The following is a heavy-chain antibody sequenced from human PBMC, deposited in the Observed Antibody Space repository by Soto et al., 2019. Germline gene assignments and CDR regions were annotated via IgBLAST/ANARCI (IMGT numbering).Heavy chain of an antibody. Sequence: EAQLVESGGGLVQPGGSLRLSCTASGISLSNYWMHWVRQAPGKGLVWVSRINPESTTITYADSVKGRFTISRDNAENTLFLHMNSLSAGDTGVYYCTKDTFGGRDSCGQGTLVTVSS. CDR2: INPESTTI. CDR1: GISLSNYW. D-gene: IGHD2-15*01. V-gene: IGHV3-74*01. J-gene: IGHJ4*02. CDR3: TKDTFGGRDS.